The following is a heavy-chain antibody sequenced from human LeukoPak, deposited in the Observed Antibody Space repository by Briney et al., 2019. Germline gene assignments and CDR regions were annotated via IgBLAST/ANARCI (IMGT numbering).Heavy chain of an antibody. CDR1: GGSFSSYA. V-gene: IGHV1-18*01. J-gene: IGHJ3*02. CDR3: ASIAARSAFDI. D-gene: IGHD6-6*01. Sequence: GASVKVSCKASGGSFSSYAISWVRQAPGQGLEWMGWISAYNGNTNYAQKLQGRVTMTTDTSTSTAYMELSSLRSEDTAVYYCASIAARSAFDIWGQGTMVTVSS. CDR2: ISAYNGNT.